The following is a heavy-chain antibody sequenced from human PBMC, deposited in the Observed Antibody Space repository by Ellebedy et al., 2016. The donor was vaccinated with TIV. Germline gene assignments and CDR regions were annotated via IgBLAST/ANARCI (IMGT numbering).Heavy chain of an antibody. V-gene: IGHV4-34*01. CDR2: INHSGST. J-gene: IGHJ4*02. CDR3: ARDDLKPDY. D-gene: IGHD1-1*01. Sequence: SETLSLTXAVYGGSFSGYYWSWIRQPPGKGLEWIGEINHSGSTNYNPSLKSRVTISVDTSKNQFSLKLSSVTAADTAVYYCARDDLKPDYWGQGTLVTVSS. CDR1: GGSFSGYY.